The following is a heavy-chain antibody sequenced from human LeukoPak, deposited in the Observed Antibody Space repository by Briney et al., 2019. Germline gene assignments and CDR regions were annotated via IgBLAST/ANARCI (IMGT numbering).Heavy chain of an antibody. V-gene: IGHV4-38-2*02. CDR1: DYSISNGYY. J-gene: IGHJ4*02. CDR3: ARDEHSYGQHYFDY. D-gene: IGHD3-10*01. Sequence: SETLSLTCTVSDYSISNGYYWGWIRQPPGKGLEWIGNVYHRGSTFYNPSLKSRVTISVDTSKNQFSLMLRSVTAADTAVYYCARDEHSYGQHYFDYWGQGNLVTVSS. CDR2: VYHRGST.